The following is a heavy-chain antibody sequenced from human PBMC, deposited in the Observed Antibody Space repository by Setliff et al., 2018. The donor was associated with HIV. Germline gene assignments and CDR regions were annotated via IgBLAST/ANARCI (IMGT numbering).Heavy chain of an antibody. D-gene: IGHD6-19*01. CDR2: ISGHNGDT. J-gene: IGHJ4*02. Sequence: GPPVKVSCKASGYSFTRYDVTWVRQAPGQGLEWMGGISGHNGDTKYPQKFQGRVTMTTDTSTNTAYMELRSLTSDDTAVYYCARDGFRAGYSSGWSDYWGQGTLVTVSS. CDR3: ARDGFRAGYSSGWSDY. V-gene: IGHV1-18*01. CDR1: GYSFTRYD.